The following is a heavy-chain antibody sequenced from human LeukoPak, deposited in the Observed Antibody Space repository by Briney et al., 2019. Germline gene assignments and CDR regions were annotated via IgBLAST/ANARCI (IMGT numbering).Heavy chain of an antibody. J-gene: IGHJ4*02. Sequence: GASVKVSCKTSGYIFTSYGISWVRQAPGKGLEWMGWISVHNGNTRYAQKFQGRVTMTTDTSTSTAYMDLRSLRSDDTAVYYCARDMRHYRNYDSSGYYYNFEYWGQGTLVSVSS. V-gene: IGHV1-18*01. CDR2: ISVHNGNT. CDR3: ARDMRHYRNYDSSGYYYNFEY. CDR1: GYIFTSYG. D-gene: IGHD3-22*01.